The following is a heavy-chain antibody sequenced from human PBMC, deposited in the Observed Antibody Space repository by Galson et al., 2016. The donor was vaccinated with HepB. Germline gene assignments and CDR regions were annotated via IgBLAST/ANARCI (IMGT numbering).Heavy chain of an antibody. CDR1: GFTFSSYT. CDR3: VTRYCSGGSCYSAAPGYWYFDL. D-gene: IGHD2-15*01. J-gene: IGHJ2*01. V-gene: IGHV3-48*02. CDR2: ISSSSSSI. Sequence: SLRLSCAASGFTFSSYTMNWVRQAPGKGLEWVSYISSSSSSIYYADSVKGRFTISRDNAKNSLYLQMNSLRDEDTAVYYCVTRYCSGGSCYSAAPGYWYFDLWGRGTLVTVSS.